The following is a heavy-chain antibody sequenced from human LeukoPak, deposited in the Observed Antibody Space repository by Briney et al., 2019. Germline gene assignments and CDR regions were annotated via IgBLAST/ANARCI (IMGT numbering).Heavy chain of an antibody. J-gene: IGHJ4*02. Sequence: SQTLSLTCTVAAGSISSSSYYWGWIRQPPGKGLEWIGSIYYSGSTYYNPSLKSRVTISVDTSKNQFSLKLSSVTAADTAVYYCAREFTAMVIDYRGQGTLVTVSS. CDR1: AGSISSSSYY. V-gene: IGHV4-39*02. CDR3: AREFTAMVIDY. CDR2: IYYSGST. D-gene: IGHD5-18*01.